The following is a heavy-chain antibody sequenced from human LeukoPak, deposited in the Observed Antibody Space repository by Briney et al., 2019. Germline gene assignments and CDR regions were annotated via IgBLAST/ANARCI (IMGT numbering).Heavy chain of an antibody. J-gene: IGHJ4*02. D-gene: IGHD6-19*01. Sequence: SQTLSLTRAISGDSVSSNSAAWNWIRQSPSRGLEWLGRTYYRSKWYNDYAVSVKNRITINPDTSKNQFSLQLNSVTPEDTAVYYCARSTPGIAVAGEFDYWGQGTLVTVSS. CDR2: TYYRSKWYN. CDR1: GDSVSSNSAA. CDR3: ARSTPGIAVAGEFDY. V-gene: IGHV6-1*01.